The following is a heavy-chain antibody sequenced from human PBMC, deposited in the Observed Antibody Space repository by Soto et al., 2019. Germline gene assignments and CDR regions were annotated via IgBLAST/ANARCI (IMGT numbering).Heavy chain of an antibody. CDR3: TKDSHWGIISPTNDH. J-gene: IGHJ4*02. Sequence: GGSLRLSCAASGFTFSRYWMHWVRQAPGKGLVWVSRINEDGSSTDYVDSVKGRFTLSRDNAQNTLYLQMDSLGDEDTAIYYCTKDSHWGIISPTNDHWGQGTQVTVSS. CDR2: INEDGSST. CDR1: GFTFSRYW. V-gene: IGHV3-74*01. D-gene: IGHD3-16*01.